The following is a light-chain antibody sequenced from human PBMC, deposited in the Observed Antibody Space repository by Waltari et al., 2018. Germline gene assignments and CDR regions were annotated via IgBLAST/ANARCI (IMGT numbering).Light chain of an antibody. CDR1: QFFLSTSNSKNY. CDR3: QQYYSSPFT. CDR2: WAS. J-gene: IGKJ3*01. V-gene: IGKV4-1*01. Sequence: DIVMTQSPDSLAVSLGERATINCKSSQFFLSTSNSKNYLSWYQQKPGEPPRLLIYWASTRESGVPDRFSGSGSGTDFTLTIRSLQAEDVAVYYCQQYYSSPFTFGPGTKVDIK.